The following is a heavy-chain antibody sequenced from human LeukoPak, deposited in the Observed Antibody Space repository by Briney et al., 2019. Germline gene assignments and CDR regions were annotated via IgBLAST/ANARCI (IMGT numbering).Heavy chain of an antibody. J-gene: IGHJ4*02. CDR3: ARVLRGEPKTFDY. Sequence: SETLSLTCTVSGGSISSGDYYWSWIRQPPGKGLEWIGYIYYSGSTYYNPSLKSRVTISVDTSKNQFSLKLSSVTAADTAVYYCARVLRGEPKTFDYWGQGTLVTVSS. CDR1: GGSISSGDYY. CDR2: IYYSGST. V-gene: IGHV4-30-4*08. D-gene: IGHD3-16*01.